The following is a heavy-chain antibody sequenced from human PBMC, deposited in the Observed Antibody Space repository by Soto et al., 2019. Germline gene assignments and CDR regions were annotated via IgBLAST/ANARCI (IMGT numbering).Heavy chain of an antibody. CDR3: ARHTVTTHSFDY. V-gene: IGHV4-34*01. D-gene: IGHD4-17*01. CDR1: GGSFSGYY. J-gene: IGHJ4*02. Sequence: SETLSLTCAVYGGSFSGYYWSWVRQPPGKGLEWIGEINHSGSTNYNPSLKSRVTISVDTSKNQFSLKLSSVTAADTAVYYCARHTVTTHSFDYWGQGTLVTVS. CDR2: INHSGST.